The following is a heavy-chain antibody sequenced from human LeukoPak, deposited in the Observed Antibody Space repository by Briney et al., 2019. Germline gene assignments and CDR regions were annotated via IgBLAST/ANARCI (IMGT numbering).Heavy chain of an antibody. CDR3: ARHSSMVAAAGEVDY. CDR1: GGAINRRNYY. V-gene: IGHV4-39*01. D-gene: IGHD6-13*01. CDR2: TYYSGSV. J-gene: IGHJ4*02. Sequence: SETLSLTCTVVGGAINRRNYYWGWIRQSPGKGLEWIGSTYYSGSVNNNPSLQSRVTISVDTSRNQFSLKLTSVTAADTAVYYRARHSSMVAAAGEVDYWGQGTLVTVSS.